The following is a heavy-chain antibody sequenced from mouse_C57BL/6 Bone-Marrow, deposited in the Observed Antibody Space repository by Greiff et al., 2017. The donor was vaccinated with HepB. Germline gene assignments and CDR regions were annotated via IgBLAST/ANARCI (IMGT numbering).Heavy chain of an antibody. J-gene: IGHJ2*01. D-gene: IGHD1-1*01. CDR1: GYTFTDYY. V-gene: IGHV1-26*01. CDR3: ATLITTVVFDY. Sequence: DVKLQESGPELVKPGASVKISCKASGYTFTDYYMNWVKQSHGKSLEWIGDINPNNGGTSYNQKFKGKATLTVDKSSSTAYMELRSLTSEDSAVYYCATLITTVVFDYWGQGTTLTVSS. CDR2: INPNNGGT.